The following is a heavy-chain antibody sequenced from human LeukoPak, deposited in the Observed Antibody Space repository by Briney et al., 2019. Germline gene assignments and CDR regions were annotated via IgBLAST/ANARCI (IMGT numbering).Heavy chain of an antibody. Sequence: GASVKVSCKASGYTFTSYDINWVRQATGQGLEWMGWMNPNSGNTGYAQKFQGRVTMTRNTSISTAYMELSSLRSEDTAVYYCARVRAVPGDILTGPYSEYFQHWGQGTLVTVSS. J-gene: IGHJ1*01. CDR1: GYTFTSYD. D-gene: IGHD3-9*01. CDR2: MNPNSGNT. CDR3: ARVRAVPGDILTGPYSEYFQH. V-gene: IGHV1-8*01.